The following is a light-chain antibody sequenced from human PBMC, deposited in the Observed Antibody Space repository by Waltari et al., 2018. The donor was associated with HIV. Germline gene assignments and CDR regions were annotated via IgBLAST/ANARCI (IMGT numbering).Light chain of an antibody. CDR3: CAYAGSTTYVI. CDR1: SSDGGGYNL. Sequence: QSALTQPASVSGSPGQSIPISCTGTSSDGGGYNLVSWYHQHPGKAPKLMIYEVSKRPSGVSNRFSGSKSGNTASLTISGLQAEDEADYYCCAYAGSTTYVIFGGGTKLTVL. J-gene: IGLJ2*01. CDR2: EVS. V-gene: IGLV2-23*02.